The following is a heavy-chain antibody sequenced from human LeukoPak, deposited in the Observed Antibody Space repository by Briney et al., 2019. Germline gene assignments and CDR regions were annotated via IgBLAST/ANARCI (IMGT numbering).Heavy chain of an antibody. D-gene: IGHD1-14*01. CDR1: GYSFGNNW. CDR3: ARHLRTSTYRDLDY. V-gene: IGHV5-51*01. Sequence: GESLKISCQASGYSFGNNWIGWVRQRPGKGLQGMGIINPHDSTTKYSPSFQGQVTISIDKSINTAYLQWSSLTASDTAIYYCARHLRTSTYRDLDYWGQGTLVTVSS. CDR2: INPHDSTT. J-gene: IGHJ4*02.